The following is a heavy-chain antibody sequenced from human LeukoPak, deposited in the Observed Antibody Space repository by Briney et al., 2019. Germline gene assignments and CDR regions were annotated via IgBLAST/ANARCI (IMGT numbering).Heavy chain of an antibody. J-gene: IGHJ4*02. V-gene: IGHV3-15*01. CDR3: ATEYYGAYNY. CDR1: GFTFTNAW. D-gene: IGHD4-17*01. Sequence: GGSLRLSCAGSGFTFTNAWMSWVRQAPGKGLEWVGRIKSKTDGGTTDYAAPVKGGFTISRDDSKDTLYLQMNSLKTEDMAVYYCATEYYGAYNYWGRGTLVTVSS. CDR2: IKSKTDGGTT.